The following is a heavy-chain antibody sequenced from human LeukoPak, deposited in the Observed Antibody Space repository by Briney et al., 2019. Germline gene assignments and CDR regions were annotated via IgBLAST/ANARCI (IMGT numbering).Heavy chain of an antibody. Sequence: SETLSLTCAVSGGSISSSNWWSWVRQPPGKGLEWIGEIYHSGSTNYNPSLKSRVTISVDKSKNQFSLKLSSVTAADTAVYHCARSGDCSSTSCEEYGMDVWGQGTLVTVSS. D-gene: IGHD2-2*01. CDR2: IYHSGST. CDR3: ARSGDCSSTSCEEYGMDV. CDR1: GGSISSSNW. V-gene: IGHV4-4*02. J-gene: IGHJ6*02.